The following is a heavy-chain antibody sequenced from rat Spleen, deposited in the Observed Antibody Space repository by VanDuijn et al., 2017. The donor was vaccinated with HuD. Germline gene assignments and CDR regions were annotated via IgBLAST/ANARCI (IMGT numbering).Heavy chain of an antibody. V-gene: IGHV5-25*01. CDR1: GFTFSHYD. Sequence: EVQLVESGGGLVQPGRSMKLSCAASGFTFSHYDMAWVRQAPKKGLEWVASITNAGGSTYYPDSVKGRFTISRDNAKSTLYLQIFSLRSEDTATYYCARADSGTEDYWGQGVMVTVSS. CDR3: ARADSGTEDY. CDR2: ITNAGGST. D-gene: IGHD4-3*01. J-gene: IGHJ2*01.